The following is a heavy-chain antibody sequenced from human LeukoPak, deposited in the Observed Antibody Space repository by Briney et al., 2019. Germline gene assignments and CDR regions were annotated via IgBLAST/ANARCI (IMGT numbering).Heavy chain of an antibody. Sequence: PSETLSLTCTVSGGSISSYYWSWIRQPPGKGLEWIGYIYYSGSTNYNPSLKSRVTISVDTSKNQFSLKLSSVTAADTAVYYCARATYYGSGRWNYWGQGTLVTVSS. CDR1: GGSISSYY. CDR3: ARATYYGSGRWNY. J-gene: IGHJ4*02. V-gene: IGHV4-59*08. CDR2: IYYSGST. D-gene: IGHD3-10*01.